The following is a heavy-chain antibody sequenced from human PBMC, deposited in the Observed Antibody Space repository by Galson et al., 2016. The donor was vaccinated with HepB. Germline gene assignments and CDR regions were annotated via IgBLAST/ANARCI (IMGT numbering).Heavy chain of an antibody. CDR2: IIPVLDAS. D-gene: IGHD5-18*01. Sequence: SVKVSCKASGGTFSSYAISWVRQAPGQGLEWMGRIIPVLDASKYPQKFQGRVTITADESTSTAYMDLNSLTSDDTAVYYCARDGYTYGNGLDVWGQGTTVLVSS. CDR1: GGTFSSYA. J-gene: IGHJ6*02. CDR3: ARDGYTYGNGLDV. V-gene: IGHV1-69*13.